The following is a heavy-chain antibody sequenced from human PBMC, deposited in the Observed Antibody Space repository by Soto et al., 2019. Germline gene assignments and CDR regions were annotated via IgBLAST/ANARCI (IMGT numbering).Heavy chain of an antibody. J-gene: IGHJ4*02. CDR1: GYIFTSYW. V-gene: IGHV5-51*01. CDR3: ARLAHSSGFDY. Sequence: AEPLKISCNGSGYIFTSYWIGWVREMPGKGLEWMGIIYPGDSDTRYSPSFQGQVTISADKSISTAYLQWSSLKASDTAMYYCARLAHSSGFDYCGQGTLVTVSS. CDR2: IYPGDSDT. D-gene: IGHD6-19*01.